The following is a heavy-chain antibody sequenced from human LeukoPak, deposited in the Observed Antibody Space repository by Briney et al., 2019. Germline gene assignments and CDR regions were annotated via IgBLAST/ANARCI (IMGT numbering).Heavy chain of an antibody. CDR3: AKDRSLGVTAAINY. V-gene: IGHV3-7*03. CDR1: AFIFSGHW. Sequence: GGSLRLSCEGSAFIFSGHWMNWVRQTPGKGLEWVASIKEDGSERQYVDSVKGRFSISRDNTKGSLFLQLNSLRAEDTAVYYCAKDRSLGVTAAINYWGQGTLVTVSS. CDR2: IKEDGSER. J-gene: IGHJ4*02. D-gene: IGHD2-2*02.